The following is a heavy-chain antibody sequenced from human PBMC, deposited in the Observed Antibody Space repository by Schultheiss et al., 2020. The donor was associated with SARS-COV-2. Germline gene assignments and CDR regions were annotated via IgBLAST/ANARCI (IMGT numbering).Heavy chain of an antibody. CDR2: INSDGSNT. J-gene: IGHJ4*02. Sequence: GGSLRLSCAASGFTFSSYAMSWVRQAPGKGLVWVSRINSDGSNTSYADSVKGRFTISRDNSKNTLYLQMNSLRAEDTAVYYCAKDSATYSSGGGELDYWGQGTLVTVSS. CDR3: AKDSATYSSGGGELDY. D-gene: IGHD6-19*01. CDR1: GFTFSSYA. V-gene: IGHV3-23*01.